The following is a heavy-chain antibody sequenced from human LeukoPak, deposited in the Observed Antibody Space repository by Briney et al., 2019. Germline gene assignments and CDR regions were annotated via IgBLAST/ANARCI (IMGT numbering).Heavy chain of an antibody. CDR1: GFTFRDYY. Sequence: GGSLRLSCGASGFTFRDYYMSWIRQAPGKGLEWVSSISSTGDTINYTDSVKGRFTISRDSAKNSLYLQMNSLRAEDTAVFYCARVRLGSTWYFAFDIWGQGTMVTVSS. D-gene: IGHD6-13*01. J-gene: IGHJ3*02. CDR2: ISSTGDTI. CDR3: ARVRLGSTWYFAFDI. V-gene: IGHV3-11*04.